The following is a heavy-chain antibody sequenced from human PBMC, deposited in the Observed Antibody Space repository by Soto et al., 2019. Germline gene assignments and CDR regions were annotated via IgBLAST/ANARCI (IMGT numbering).Heavy chain of an antibody. V-gene: IGHV3-73*02. Sequence: EVELVESGGGLVQPGGSLKLSCAASGFSLSGSFIHWVRPASGKGPEWVGRIASRAHNYATAYGTSVQGRFTVSRDDSLNTAYLQMNALKTEDTAVYCCAGRMDTLFERCDDWGRGILVTVSA. CDR1: GFSLSGSF. CDR2: IASRAHNYAT. J-gene: IGHJ4*02. CDR3: AGRMDTLFERCDD. D-gene: IGHD5-18*01.